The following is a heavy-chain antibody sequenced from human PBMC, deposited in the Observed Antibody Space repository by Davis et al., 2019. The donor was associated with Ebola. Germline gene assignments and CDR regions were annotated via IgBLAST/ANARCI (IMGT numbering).Heavy chain of an antibody. J-gene: IGHJ4*02. CDR2: ISGRDDTT. CDR3: ARLFGVIPVFDY. Sequence: PGGSLRLSCAASGFTFSTYAMSWARQAPGKGLEWVSTISGRDDTTYSADSVKGRFTVSRDNAKNSLYLEMNSLRDEDTAVYYCARLFGVIPVFDYWGQGTLVTVSS. CDR1: GFTFSTYA. V-gene: IGHV3-23*01. D-gene: IGHD3-3*01.